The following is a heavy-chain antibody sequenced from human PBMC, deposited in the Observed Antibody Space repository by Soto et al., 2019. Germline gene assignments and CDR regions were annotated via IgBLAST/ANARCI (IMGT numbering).Heavy chain of an antibody. Sequence: SQTLSLTCVISGDSVSSNTASWNWIRQSPSRGLEWLGRTYFRSKWYNDYAVSVKSRIIINPDTSNNQFSLQLNSVTPGDTTVYFCAKGDNLGPKTGYAFGPWGQGIMVTVSS. J-gene: IGHJ5*02. CDR2: TYFRSKWYN. V-gene: IGHV6-1*01. CDR3: AKGDNLGPKTGYAFGP. CDR1: GDSVSSNTAS. D-gene: IGHD5-12*01.